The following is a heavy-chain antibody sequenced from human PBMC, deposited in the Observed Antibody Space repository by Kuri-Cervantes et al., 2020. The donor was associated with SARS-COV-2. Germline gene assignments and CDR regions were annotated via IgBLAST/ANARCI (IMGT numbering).Heavy chain of an antibody. J-gene: IGHJ6*02. Sequence: GETLKIPCAAYGFLVTTYWMSWVRQAPGKGLEWVANITPDGSDKYYVDSVKGRFTISRDNAKNSLYLQMNSLRPEDTAVYYCAREVVVPATLRGYYYNNGMDVWGQGTTVTVSS. CDR2: ITPDGSDK. CDR3: AREVVVPATLRGYYYNNGMDV. D-gene: IGHD3-10*01. V-gene: IGHV3-7*04. CDR1: GFLVTTYW.